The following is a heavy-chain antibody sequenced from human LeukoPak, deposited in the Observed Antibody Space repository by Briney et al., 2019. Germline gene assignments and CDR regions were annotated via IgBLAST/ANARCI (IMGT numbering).Heavy chain of an antibody. CDR2: INPSGGST. D-gene: IGHD6-19*01. J-gene: IGHJ4*02. CDR3: ARANGYSSGWSGGVYFDY. Sequence: ASVKVSCKASGYTFTSYYMHWVRQAPGQGLEWVGIINPSGGSTRYAQKFQGRVTMTRDTSTSTVSMELSSLRSEDTAVYYCARANGYSSGWSGGVYFDYWGQGALVTVSS. CDR1: GYTFTSYY. V-gene: IGHV1-46*01.